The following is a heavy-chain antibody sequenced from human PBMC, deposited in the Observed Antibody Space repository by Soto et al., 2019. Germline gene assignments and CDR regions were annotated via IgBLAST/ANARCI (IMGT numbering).Heavy chain of an antibody. V-gene: IGHV4-39*01. CDR2: IYYSGST. J-gene: IGHJ4*02. CDR1: GGSISSSSYY. Sequence: QLQLQESGPGLVKPSETLSLTCTVSGGSISSSSYYWGWIRQPPGKGLEWIGSIYYSGSTYYNPSRKSRITISVDTSKNQFSLKLSSVTAADTAVYYCARQQQLVDYWGQGTLVTVSS. CDR3: ARQQQLVDY. D-gene: IGHD6-13*01.